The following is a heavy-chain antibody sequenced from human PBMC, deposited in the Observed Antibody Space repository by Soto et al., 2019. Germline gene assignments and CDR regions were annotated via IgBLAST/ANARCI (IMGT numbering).Heavy chain of an antibody. CDR1: GYTFTSYA. V-gene: IGHV1-3*01. D-gene: IGHD2-2*01. CDR2: INAGNGNT. J-gene: IGHJ6*03. Sequence: ASVKVSCKASGYTFTSYAMHWVRQAPGQRLEWMGWINAGNGNTKYSQKFQGRVTITRDTSASTAYMELGSLRSEDTAVYYCAREGLYCSSTSCPKGYYYYMDVWGKGTTVTVSS. CDR3: AREGLYCSSTSCPKGYYYYMDV.